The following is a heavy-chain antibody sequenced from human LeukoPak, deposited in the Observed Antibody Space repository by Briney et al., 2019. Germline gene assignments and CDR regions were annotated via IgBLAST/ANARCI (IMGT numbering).Heavy chain of an antibody. CDR1: GFTFSSYS. D-gene: IGHD6-13*01. CDR2: ISSSSSYI. J-gene: IGHJ4*02. CDR3: ARDHLRYSGSRDY. Sequence: GGSLRLSCAASGFTFSSYSMNWVRQAPGKGLEWVSSISSSSSYIYYADSVKGRFTISRDNAKNSLYLQMNSLRAEDTAVYYCARDHLRYSGSRDYWGQGTLVTVSS. V-gene: IGHV3-21*01.